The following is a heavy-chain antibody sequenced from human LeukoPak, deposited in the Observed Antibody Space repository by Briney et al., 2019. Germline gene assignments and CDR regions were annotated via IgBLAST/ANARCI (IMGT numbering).Heavy chain of an antibody. J-gene: IGHJ4*02. D-gene: IGHD3-22*01. V-gene: IGHV3-23*01. Sequence: GGSLRLSCAASGFTFSSYAMSWVRQAPGKGVEGGSAISGSGGSTYYADSVKGRFTISRDNSKNTLYLQMNSLRAEDTAVYYCAKGTTTSYYYDSSGYYDYWGQGTLVTVSS. CDR1: GFTFSSYA. CDR3: AKGTTTSYYYDSSGYYDY. CDR2: ISGSGGST.